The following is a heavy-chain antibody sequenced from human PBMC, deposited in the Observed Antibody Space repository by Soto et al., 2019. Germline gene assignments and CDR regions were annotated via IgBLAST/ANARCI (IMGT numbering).Heavy chain of an antibody. D-gene: IGHD6-19*01. CDR2: FYSSGSI. Sequence: SETLSLTCFVSGYSITAGGYYWSWIRHHPGQGLEWIGSFYSSGSIIYNTSLRSRVSISGDTSSNQFSMSLTSVTAADTARYYCARMYSSGSGWFHPWGQGTLVTVSS. V-gene: IGHV4-31*03. CDR1: GYSITAGGYY. J-gene: IGHJ5*02. CDR3: ARMYSSGSGWFHP.